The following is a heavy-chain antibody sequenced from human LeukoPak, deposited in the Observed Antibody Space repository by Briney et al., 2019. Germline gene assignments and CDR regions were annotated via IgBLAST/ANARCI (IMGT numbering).Heavy chain of an antibody. CDR2: ISGSGGST. V-gene: IGHV3-23*01. D-gene: IGHD6-13*01. J-gene: IGHJ4*02. CDR3: AREEYSSSWYLPFDY. Sequence: GGSLRLSCAASGFTFSSYAMSWVRQAPGKGLEWVSAISGSGGSTYYADSVKGRFTISRDNSKNTLYLQMNSLRAEDTAVYYRAREEYSSSWYLPFDYWGQGTLVTVSS. CDR1: GFTFSSYA.